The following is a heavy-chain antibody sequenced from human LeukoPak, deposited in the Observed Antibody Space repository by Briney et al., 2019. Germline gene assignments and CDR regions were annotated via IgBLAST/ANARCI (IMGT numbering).Heavy chain of an antibody. V-gene: IGHV4-34*01. J-gene: IGHJ4*02. Sequence: SETLSLTCAVYGGSFSGYYWSWIRQPPGKGLEWIGEINHSGSTNYNPSLKSRVTMSVDTSKNQFSLKLSSVTAADTAVYYCAGPRLRLNYWGQGTLVTVSS. CDR2: INHSGST. CDR1: GGSFSGYY. CDR3: AGPRLRLNY. D-gene: IGHD5-12*01.